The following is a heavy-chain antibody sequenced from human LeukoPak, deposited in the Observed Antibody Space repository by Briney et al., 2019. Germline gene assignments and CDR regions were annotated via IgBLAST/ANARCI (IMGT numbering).Heavy chain of an antibody. V-gene: IGHV1-3*01. CDR1: GYTFTSYA. D-gene: IGHD2-15*01. CDR2: INAGNGNT. Sequence: GASVKVSCKASGYTFTSYAMHWVRQAPGQRLEWMGWINAGNGNTKYSQKFQGRVTITRDTSASTAYMELSSLRSEDTAVYYCARENNVVVVAAGRWFDPWGQGTLVTVSS. J-gene: IGHJ5*02. CDR3: ARENNVVVVAAGRWFDP.